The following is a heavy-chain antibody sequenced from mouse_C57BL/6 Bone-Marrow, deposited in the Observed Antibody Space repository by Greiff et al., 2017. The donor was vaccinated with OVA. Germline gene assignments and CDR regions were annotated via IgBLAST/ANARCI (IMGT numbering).Heavy chain of an antibody. CDR1: GFTFSSYT. J-gene: IGHJ3*01. V-gene: IGHV5-9*01. CDR3: ARRGNYYGIFAY. D-gene: IGHD2-1*01. CDR2: ISGGGGNT. Sequence: DVMLVESGGGLVKPGGSLKLSCAASGFTFSSYTMSWVRQTPEKRLEWVATISGGGGNTYYPDSVKGRFTISRDNAKNTLYLQMSSLRSEDTALYYCARRGNYYGIFAYWGQGTLVTVSA.